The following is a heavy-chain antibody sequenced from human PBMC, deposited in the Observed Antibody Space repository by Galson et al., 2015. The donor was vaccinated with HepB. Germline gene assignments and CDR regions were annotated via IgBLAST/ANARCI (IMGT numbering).Heavy chain of an antibody. CDR3: ARDRIPNCSSTSCYMDARYYYGMDA. CDR2: INPSGGST. D-gene: IGHD2-2*02. Sequence: SVKVSCKASGYTFTSYYMHWVRQAPGQGLEWMGIINPSGGSTSYAQKFQGRVTMTRDTSTSTVYMELSSLRSEDTAVYYCARDRIPNCSSTSCYMDARYYYGMDAWGQGTTVTVSS. V-gene: IGHV1-46*01. J-gene: IGHJ6*02. CDR1: GYTFTSYY.